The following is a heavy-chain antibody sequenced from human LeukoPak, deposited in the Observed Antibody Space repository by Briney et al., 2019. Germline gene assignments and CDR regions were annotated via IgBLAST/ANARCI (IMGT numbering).Heavy chain of an antibody. CDR1: GFTFTDYA. Sequence: GGSLRLSCTASGFTFTDYAMSRVRQAPGEGLEWVSAISGDGGGYTYYADSVEGRFTISRVNSKNTLYLEMNSLRAEDTAVYYCAKDLTSGSGSYDYWGQGTLVTVSS. V-gene: IGHV3-23*01. J-gene: IGHJ4*02. CDR2: ISGDGGGYT. D-gene: IGHD3-10*01. CDR3: AKDLTSGSGSYDY.